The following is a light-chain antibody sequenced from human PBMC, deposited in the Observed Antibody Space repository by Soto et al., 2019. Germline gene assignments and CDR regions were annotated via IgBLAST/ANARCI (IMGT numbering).Light chain of an antibody. CDR3: QQYNKWPLT. J-gene: IGKJ4*01. V-gene: IGKV3-15*01. Sequence: EIVLTQSPATLSVSPGDRATLSCRASQSVSSNLGWYQQKPGQAPRLLIYGASTRATGIPARFSGSGSGTDFTLTISSLQSEDFAVYFCQQYNKWPLTFGGGTKVDIK. CDR1: QSVSSN. CDR2: GAS.